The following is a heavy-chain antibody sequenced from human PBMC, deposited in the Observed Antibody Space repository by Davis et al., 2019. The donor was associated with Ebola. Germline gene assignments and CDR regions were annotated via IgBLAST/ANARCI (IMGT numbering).Heavy chain of an antibody. D-gene: IGHD1-14*01. CDR2: IRSKANSYAT. V-gene: IGHV3-73*01. J-gene: IGHJ6*02. Sequence: GESLKISCAASGFTFSGSAMHWVRQASGKGLEWVGRIRSKANSYATAYAASVKGRFTISRDDSKNTAYLQMNSLKTEDTAVYYCTRRGPTGDQVDWGQGTTVTVSS. CDR1: GFTFSGSA. CDR3: TRRGPTGDQVD.